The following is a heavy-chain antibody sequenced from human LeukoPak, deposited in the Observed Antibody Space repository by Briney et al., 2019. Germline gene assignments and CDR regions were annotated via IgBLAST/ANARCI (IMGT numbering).Heavy chain of an antibody. V-gene: IGHV1-8*01. J-gene: IGHJ6*02. D-gene: IGHD2-2*01. CDR2: MNPNSGNT. CDR1: GYTFTSYD. CDR3: ATYCSSTSCYPYYYYGMDV. Sequence: GASVKVSCKASGYTFTSYDINWVRQATGQGLEWMGWMNPNSGNTGYAQKFQGRVTMTRNTSISTAYMELSSLRSEDTAVYYCATYCSSTSCYPYYYYGMDVWGQGTTVTVSS.